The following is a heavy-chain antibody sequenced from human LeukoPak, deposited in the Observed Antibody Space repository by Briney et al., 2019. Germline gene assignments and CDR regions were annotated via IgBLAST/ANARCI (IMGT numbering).Heavy chain of an antibody. D-gene: IGHD6-13*01. Sequence: SETLSHTCTVSGGSISSYYWSWIRQPPGKGLEWIGYIYYSGSTNYNPSLKSRVTISVDTSKNQFSLKLNSVTAADTAVYYCARDLEGSSSCWGQGTLVTVSS. CDR3: ARDLEGSSSC. V-gene: IGHV4-59*01. CDR2: IYYSGST. J-gene: IGHJ4*02. CDR1: GGSISSYY.